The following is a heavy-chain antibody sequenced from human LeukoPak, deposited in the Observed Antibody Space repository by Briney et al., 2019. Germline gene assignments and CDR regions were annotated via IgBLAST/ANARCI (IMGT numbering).Heavy chain of an antibody. V-gene: IGHV3-21*01. J-gene: IGHJ4*02. Sequence: GGSLRLSCAASGFTFSSYNMKWVRQAPGKGLEWVSSISTSSSYIYYADSVKGRFTISRDNAKNSLNLQMNSLRVEDTAVYYCARDRDWNSGFDYWGQGTLVPVSS. CDR2: ISTSSSYI. D-gene: IGHD1-7*01. CDR1: GFTFSSYN. CDR3: ARDRDWNSGFDY.